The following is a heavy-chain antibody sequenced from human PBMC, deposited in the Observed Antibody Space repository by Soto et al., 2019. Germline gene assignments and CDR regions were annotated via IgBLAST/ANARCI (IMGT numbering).Heavy chain of an antibody. CDR1: GFTFSSYS. CDR3: AREEVVVVPAARHYYGMDV. CDR2: ISSSSYI. D-gene: IGHD2-2*01. J-gene: IGHJ6*02. V-gene: IGHV3-21*01. Sequence: GGSLRLSCAASGFTFSSYSMNWVRQAPGKGLEWVSSISSSSYIYYADSVKGRFTISRDNAKNSLYLQMNSLRAEDTAVYYCAREEVVVVPAARHYYGMDVWGQGTTVTVS.